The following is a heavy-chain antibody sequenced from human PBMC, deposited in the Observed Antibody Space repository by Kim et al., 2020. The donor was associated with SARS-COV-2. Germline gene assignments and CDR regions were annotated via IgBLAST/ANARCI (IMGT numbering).Heavy chain of an antibody. Sequence: ASVKVSCKVSGYTLTELSMHWVRQAPGKGLEWMGGFDPEDGETIYAQKFQGRVTMTEDTSTDTAYMELSSLRSEDTAVYYCATGQTIVVVPAAIRSYYYYYHMDVWGQGTTVTVSS. CDR2: FDPEDGET. CDR3: ATGQTIVVVPAAIRSYYYYYHMDV. CDR1: GYTLTELS. V-gene: IGHV1-24*01. J-gene: IGHJ6*02. D-gene: IGHD2-2*01.